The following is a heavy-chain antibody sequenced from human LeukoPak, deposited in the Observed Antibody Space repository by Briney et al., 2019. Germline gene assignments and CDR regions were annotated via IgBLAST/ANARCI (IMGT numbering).Heavy chain of an antibody. V-gene: IGHV4-31*03. CDR3: ARDGGYGGNFDY. Sequence: SQTLSLTCSASGGSVSSGGNYWTWIRQRPGKGLQWIGYIYDSGSTYYNPSLKSRGTISADTSKNQFSLRLDSLTAADTAVYYCARDGGYGGNFDYWGRGTLVIVSS. CDR1: GGSVSSGGNY. CDR2: IYDSGST. D-gene: IGHD4-23*01. J-gene: IGHJ4*02.